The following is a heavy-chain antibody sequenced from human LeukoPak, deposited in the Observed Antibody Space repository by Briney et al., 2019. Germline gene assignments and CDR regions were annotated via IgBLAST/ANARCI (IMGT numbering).Heavy chain of an antibody. J-gene: IGHJ4*02. D-gene: IGHD5-12*01. CDR2: INPNSGGT. Sequence: ASVKVSCKASGYTFTGYYMHWVRQAPGQGLEWMEWINPNSGGTNYAQKFQGRVTMTRDTSISTAYMELSRLRSDDTAVYYCARGKVATILIFDYWGQGTLVTVSS. V-gene: IGHV1-2*02. CDR3: ARGKVATILIFDY. CDR1: GYTFTGYY.